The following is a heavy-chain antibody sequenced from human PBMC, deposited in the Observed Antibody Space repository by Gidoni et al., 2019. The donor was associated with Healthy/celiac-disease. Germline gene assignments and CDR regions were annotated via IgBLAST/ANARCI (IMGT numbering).Heavy chain of an antibody. CDR2: INHSGST. D-gene: IGHD3-3*01. CDR1: GGSFSGYY. Sequence: QLQLQQWGAGLLKPSETLSLTCAVYGGSFSGYYCSWIRQPPGKGLEWLGEINHSGSTNYNPSLKSRVTISVDTSKNQFSLKLSSVTAADTAVYYCARVTRGFWSGYYSYYYGMDVWGQGTTVTVSS. J-gene: IGHJ6*02. CDR3: ARVTRGFWSGYYSYYYGMDV. V-gene: IGHV4-34*01.